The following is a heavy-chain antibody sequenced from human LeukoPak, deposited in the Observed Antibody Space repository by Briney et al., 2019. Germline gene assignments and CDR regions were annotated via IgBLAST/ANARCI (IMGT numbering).Heavy chain of an antibody. CDR3: TRYCSSDICYRAFDY. CDR1: RFTFSSYT. CDR2: ISGSGHST. V-gene: IGHV3-23*01. J-gene: IGHJ4*02. D-gene: IGHD2-2*02. Sequence: PGGSLRLSCAASRFTFSSYTMSWVRQAPGKGLEWVSTISGSGHSTFYTDSVKGRFTISRDNAKNSLYLQMNSLRAEDTAVYYCTRYCSSDICYRAFDYWGQGTLVTVSS.